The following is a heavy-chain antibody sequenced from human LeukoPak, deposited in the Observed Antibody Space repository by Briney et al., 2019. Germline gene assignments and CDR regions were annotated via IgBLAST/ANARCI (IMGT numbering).Heavy chain of an antibody. CDR2: IYYSGST. CDR1: GDSISSQY. J-gene: IGHJ4*02. Sequence: SETLSLTCTVSGDSISSQYWSWIRQPPGKGLEWIGYIYYSGSTNYNSSLKSRVTISVDTSKNQFSLKLTSVTAADTAVYYCARLYYGPGGGYWGQGTLVTVSS. V-gene: IGHV4-59*11. CDR3: ARLYYGPGGGY. D-gene: IGHD3-10*01.